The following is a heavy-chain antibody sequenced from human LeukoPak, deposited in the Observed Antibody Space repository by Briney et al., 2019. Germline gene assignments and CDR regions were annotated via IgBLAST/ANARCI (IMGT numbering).Heavy chain of an antibody. V-gene: IGHV4-61*02. D-gene: IGHD5-24*01. CDR3: ARVRPEMATIIDY. CDR2: IYTSGST. CDR1: GGSISSGSYY. Sequence: SETLSLTCTVSGGSISSGSYYWRWIRQPAGKGLEWIGRIYTSGSTNYNPSLKSRVTISVDTSKNQFSLKLSSVTAADTAVYYCARVRPEMATIIDYWGQGTLVTVSS. J-gene: IGHJ4*02.